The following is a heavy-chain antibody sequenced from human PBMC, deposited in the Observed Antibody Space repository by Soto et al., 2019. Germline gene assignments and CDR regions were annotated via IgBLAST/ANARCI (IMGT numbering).Heavy chain of an antibody. CDR2: FDPEDGET. CDR1: GYTLTELS. Sequence: ASVKVSCKVSGYTLTELSMHWVRQAPGKGLEWMGGFDPEDGETIYAQKFQGRVTMTEDTSTDTAYMELSSLRSEDTAVYYCATDRVRFDWLFNAFDIWGQGTMVTVSS. D-gene: IGHD3-9*01. J-gene: IGHJ3*02. CDR3: ATDRVRFDWLFNAFDI. V-gene: IGHV1-24*01.